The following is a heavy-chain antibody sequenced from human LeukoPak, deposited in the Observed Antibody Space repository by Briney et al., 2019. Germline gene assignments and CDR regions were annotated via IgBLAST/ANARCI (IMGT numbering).Heavy chain of an antibody. V-gene: IGHV3-23*01. CDR3: AKDTGSGYDYFSYYFDY. D-gene: IGHD5-12*01. CDR2: ISGTAFST. Sequence: ETLSLTCTVSGGSISSYYWSWIRQPPGKGLEWVSLISGTAFSTYYADSVRGRFTISRDNSKNTLYLQMNSLRAEDTAVYYCAKDTGSGYDYFSYYFDYWGQGTLVTVSS. J-gene: IGHJ4*02. CDR1: GGSISSYY.